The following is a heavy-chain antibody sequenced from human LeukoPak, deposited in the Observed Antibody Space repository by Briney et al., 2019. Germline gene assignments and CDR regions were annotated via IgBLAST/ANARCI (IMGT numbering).Heavy chain of an antibody. V-gene: IGHV1-2*02. CDR1: GYXFTGYY. D-gene: IGHD5-12*01. J-gene: IGHJ4*02. CDR2: INPNSGGT. Sequence: ASVKVSCKASGYXFTGYYIHWVRQAPGQGLEWMGWINPNSGGTNYAQKFQGRVTMTRDTSISTAYMELSRLRSDDTAVYYCAALRGYSGYDFDYWGQGTLVTVSS. CDR3: AALRGYSGYDFDY.